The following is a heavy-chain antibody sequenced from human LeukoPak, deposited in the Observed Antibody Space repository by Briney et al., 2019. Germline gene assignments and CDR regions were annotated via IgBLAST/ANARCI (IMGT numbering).Heavy chain of an antibody. D-gene: IGHD3-22*01. CDR2: IYYSGST. V-gene: IGHV4-30-4*01. CDR1: GGSISSGDYY. Sequence: SETLSLTCTVSGGSISSGDYYWSWIRQPPGKGLEWIGYIYYSGSTYYNPSLKSRVTVSVDTSKNQFSLKLSSVTAADTAVYYCAREGYDSSGYRAWGQGTLVTVSS. J-gene: IGHJ4*02. CDR3: AREGYDSSGYRA.